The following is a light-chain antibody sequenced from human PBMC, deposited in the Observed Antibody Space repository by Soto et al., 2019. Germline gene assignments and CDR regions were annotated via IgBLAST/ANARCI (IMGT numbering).Light chain of an antibody. CDR2: GAS. V-gene: IGKV3-20*01. CDR1: QSVSSSY. CDR3: QQHGSSPMWT. Sequence: EMVLTQSPGTLSLSPGERATLSCSASQSVSSSYLAWYQQKPGQAPTLLIYGASSSATGIPPRFSGSGSGTAFTPPISSLEPEDFAAYYCQQHGSSPMWTFGQGTKVDIK. J-gene: IGKJ1*01.